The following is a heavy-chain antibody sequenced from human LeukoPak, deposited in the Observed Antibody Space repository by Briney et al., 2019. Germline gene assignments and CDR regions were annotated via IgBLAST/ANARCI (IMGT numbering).Heavy chain of an antibody. CDR1: GGTFSSYA. V-gene: IGHV1-69*13. CDR2: IIPIFGTA. Sequence: GASVKVSCKASGGTFSSYAISWVRQAPGQGLEWMGWIIPIFGTANYAQKFRGRVTITADESTSTAYMELSSLRSEDTAVYYCARDGPYYYDSSGYYSGDYWGQGTLVTVSS. CDR3: ARDGPYYYDSSGYYSGDY. D-gene: IGHD3-22*01. J-gene: IGHJ4*02.